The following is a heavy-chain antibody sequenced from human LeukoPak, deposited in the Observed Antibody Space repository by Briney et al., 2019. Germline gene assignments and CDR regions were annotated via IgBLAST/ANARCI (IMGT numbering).Heavy chain of an antibody. D-gene: IGHD5-24*01. CDR2: INPNSGGT. V-gene: IGHV1-2*02. CDR1: GYTFTVYY. Sequence: EASVTVSFKASGYTFTVYYMHWVRQPPAQGLEWMGWINPNSGGTNYGQKFQGRVTMTRDTSISTAYMELSRLRSYDTAVYFCARDLEEMATIMDYWGQGTLVTVSS. CDR3: ARDLEEMATIMDY. J-gene: IGHJ4*02.